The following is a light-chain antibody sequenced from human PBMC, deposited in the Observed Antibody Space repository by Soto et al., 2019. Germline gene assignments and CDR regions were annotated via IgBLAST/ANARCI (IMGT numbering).Light chain of an antibody. Sequence: AIRMTQSPSSFSASTGDRVTITCRASQGISSYLAWYQQKPGKAPKLLNYAASTLQSGVPSRFSGSGSGTDFTLTISCLQSEDFATYYCQQYYSYPHTFGQGTKVEIK. CDR2: AAS. V-gene: IGKV1-8*01. CDR1: QGISSY. CDR3: QQYYSYPHT. J-gene: IGKJ1*01.